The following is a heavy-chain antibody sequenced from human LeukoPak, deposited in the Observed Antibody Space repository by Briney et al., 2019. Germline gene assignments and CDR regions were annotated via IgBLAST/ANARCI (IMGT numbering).Heavy chain of an antibody. CDR3: ARSSGDLDY. D-gene: IGHD1-26*01. V-gene: IGHV6-1*01. Sequence: SQTLSLTCAISGDSVSSDSAAWNWIRQSPLRGLEWLGRTYYRSKWFNGYAVSVKSRITINPDTSKNQFSLHLNSVTPEDTAVYYCARSSGDLDYWGQGTLVTVSS. CDR1: GDSVSSDSAA. J-gene: IGHJ4*02. CDR2: TYYRSKWFN.